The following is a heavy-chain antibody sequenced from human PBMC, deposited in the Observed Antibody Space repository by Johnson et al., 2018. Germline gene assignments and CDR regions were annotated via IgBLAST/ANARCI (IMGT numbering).Heavy chain of an antibody. J-gene: IGHJ1*01. CDR3: ARARYDTSGYSSQH. CDR2: LIPILGTA. D-gene: IGHD3-22*01. CDR1: GDTFSSYT. Sequence: QVQLVQSGAEVKKXGSSXKVXCKTSGDTFSSYTISWVRQAPGQGLEWMGRLIPILGTANYAQKFQGRVTITADESTSTAYMELSSLRSEDTAVYYCARARYDTSGYSSQHWGQGTLVTVSS. V-gene: IGHV1-69*11.